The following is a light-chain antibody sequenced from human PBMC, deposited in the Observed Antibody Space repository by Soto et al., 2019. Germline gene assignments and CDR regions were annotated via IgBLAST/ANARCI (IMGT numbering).Light chain of an antibody. CDR3: ATWDSSLSGVV. J-gene: IGLJ2*01. V-gene: IGLV1-47*01. Sequence: QSLLTQPPSASGTPGQRVTISCSGSTSNIAINDVFWYQQLPGAAPKLLFYRNDRRPSWVPDRFSASKSDTSASLAISGLRSDDEADYYCATWDSSLSGVVFGGGTKLTVL. CDR2: RND. CDR1: TSNIAIND.